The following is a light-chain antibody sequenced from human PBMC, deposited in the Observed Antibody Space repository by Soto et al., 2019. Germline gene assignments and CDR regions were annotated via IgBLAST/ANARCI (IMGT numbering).Light chain of an antibody. Sequence: DIQMTQSPSTLSGSVGDRVTITCRASQTISSWLAWYQQKPGKAPKLLIYKASTLKSGVPSRFSGSGSGTEFTLTISSLQPDDFATYYCQHCNSYSEAFGHGTKVGI. J-gene: IGKJ1*01. V-gene: IGKV1-5*03. CDR3: QHCNSYSEA. CDR1: QTISSW. CDR2: KAS.